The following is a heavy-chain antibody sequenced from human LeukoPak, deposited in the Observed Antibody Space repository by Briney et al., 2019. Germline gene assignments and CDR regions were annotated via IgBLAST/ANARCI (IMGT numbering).Heavy chain of an antibody. CDR2: INHSGST. CDR1: GYSISSGYF. Sequence: PSETLSLTCTVSGYSISSGYFWGWIRQPPGKGLEWIGEINHSGSTNYNPSLKSRVNISLDTSENQFSLKLSSVTAADTAVYYCARALGAFDIWGQGTMVTVSS. J-gene: IGHJ3*02. CDR3: ARALGAFDI. V-gene: IGHV4-38-2*02.